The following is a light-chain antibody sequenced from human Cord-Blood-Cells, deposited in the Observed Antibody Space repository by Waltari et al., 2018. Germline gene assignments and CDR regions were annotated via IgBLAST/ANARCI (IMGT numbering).Light chain of an antibody. CDR1: QSVSSSY. V-gene: IGKV3-20*01. CDR2: GAS. Sequence: DIVLTQSPGTLSLSPGERATLSCRASQSVSSSYLAWYQQKPGQAPRLLIYGASSRATGIPDRFSGSGSGTDFTLTISSLEPEDFAVYYCQQYGSSPPYTLGQGTKLEIK. CDR3: QQYGSSPPYT. J-gene: IGKJ2*01.